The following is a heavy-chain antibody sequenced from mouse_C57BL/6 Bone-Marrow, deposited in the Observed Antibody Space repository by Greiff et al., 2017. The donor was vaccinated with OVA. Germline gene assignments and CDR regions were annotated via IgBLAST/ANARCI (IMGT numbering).Heavy chain of an antibody. CDR3: ASLGKAWFAY. D-gene: IGHD1-1*01. Sequence: EVNVVESGGGLVKPGGSLKLSCAASGFTFSSYTMSWVRQTPEKRLEWVATISGGGGNTYYPDSVKGRFTISRDNAKNTLYLQMSSLRSEDTALYYCASLGKAWFAYWGQGTLVTVSA. V-gene: IGHV5-9*01. J-gene: IGHJ3*01. CDR1: GFTFSSYT. CDR2: ISGGGGNT.